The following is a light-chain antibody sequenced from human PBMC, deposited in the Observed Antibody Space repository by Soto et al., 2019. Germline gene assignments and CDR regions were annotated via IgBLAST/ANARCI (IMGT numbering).Light chain of an antibody. CDR1: QSVSSSY. J-gene: IGKJ5*01. V-gene: IGKV3D-20*02. CDR3: QQRSNWPPIT. Sequence: EIVLTQSPGTLSLSPGERATLSCRASQSVSSSYLAWYQQKPGQAPRLLIYGASTRAAGIPARFSGSGSGTDFTLTISSLEPEDFAFYYCQQRSNWPPITFGQGTRLENK. CDR2: GAS.